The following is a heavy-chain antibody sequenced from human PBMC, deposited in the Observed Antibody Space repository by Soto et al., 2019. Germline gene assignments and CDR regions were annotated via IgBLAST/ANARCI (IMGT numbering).Heavy chain of an antibody. Sequence: QVQLQQWGAGLLKPSETLSLTCAVYGGSFSGYYWSWIRQPPGKGLEWIGEINHSGSTNYNPSLKRRVTRSVDTYKNQFYLKLSSVTDADTAGYYCARCRKRGQLERGLYYYCMDVWGQGTTVTV. CDR1: GGSFSGYY. CDR2: INHSGST. V-gene: IGHV4-34*01. D-gene: IGHD1-1*01. J-gene: IGHJ6*02. CDR3: ARCRKRGQLERGLYYYCMDV.